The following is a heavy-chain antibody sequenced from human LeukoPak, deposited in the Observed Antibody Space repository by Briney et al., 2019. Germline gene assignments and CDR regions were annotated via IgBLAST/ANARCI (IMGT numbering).Heavy chain of an antibody. J-gene: IGHJ4*02. CDR2: INSDGSST. Sequence: GGSLRLSCAASGFTFSNYWIHWVRQAPGKGLVWVSRINSDGSSTSYADSVKGRFTISRDNAKNTLYLQMNSLRAEDTAVYYCAKVPQPDYYFDYWGQGFLVTVSS. CDR3: AKVPQPDYYFDY. CDR1: GFTFSNYW. V-gene: IGHV3-74*01.